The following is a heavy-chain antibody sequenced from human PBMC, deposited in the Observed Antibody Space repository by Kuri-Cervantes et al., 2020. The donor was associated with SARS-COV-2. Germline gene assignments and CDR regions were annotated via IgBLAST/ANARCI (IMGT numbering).Heavy chain of an antibody. V-gene: IGHV4-34*01. Sequence: SQTLSLTCAVYGGSFSDYYWSWVRQPPGKGLEWIGSIHYSGSTYYNPSLKSRVTISVDTSKNQFSLKLSSVTAADTAVYYCARLDGYIIFDYWGQGTLVTVSS. J-gene: IGHJ4*02. CDR1: GGSFSDYY. CDR3: ARLDGYIIFDY. D-gene: IGHD5-24*01. CDR2: IHYSGST.